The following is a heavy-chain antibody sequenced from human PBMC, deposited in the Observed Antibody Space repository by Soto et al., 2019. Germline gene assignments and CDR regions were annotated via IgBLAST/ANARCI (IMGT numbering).Heavy chain of an antibody. CDR3: ARDGANLSAAGVYFDY. D-gene: IGHD6-13*01. CDR1: GGSISSGGYY. V-gene: IGHV4-31*03. CDR2: IYYSGST. J-gene: IGHJ4*02. Sequence: SETLSLTCTVSGGSISSGGYYWSWIRQHPGKGLEWIGYIYYSGSTYYNPSLKGRVTISVDTSKNQFSLKLSSVTAADTAVYYCARDGANLSAAGVYFDYWGQGTLVTVSS.